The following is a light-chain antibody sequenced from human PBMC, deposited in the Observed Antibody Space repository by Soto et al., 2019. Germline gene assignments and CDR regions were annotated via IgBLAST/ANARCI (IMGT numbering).Light chain of an antibody. J-gene: IGKJ2*01. V-gene: IGKV1-5*03. CDR1: QTISSS. CDR2: KAS. Sequence: DIQMTQFPPTLSASIGDRVTITCRASQTISSSLAWYQQKPGKAPKLLIYKASTLETGVPSRFSGSGSGTEFTLTISSLQPDDSATSYCQQYDSYSPYTFGQGTRLEIK. CDR3: QQYDSYSPYT.